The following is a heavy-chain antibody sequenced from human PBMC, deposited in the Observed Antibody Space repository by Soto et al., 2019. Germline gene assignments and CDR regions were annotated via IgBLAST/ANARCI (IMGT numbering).Heavy chain of an antibody. CDR3: ARDRKLELPGNYDYYRMDV. J-gene: IGHJ6*01. CDR2: ISSSGTG. D-gene: IGHD1-7*01. Sequence: SETLSVACRVSGGSIRDYFWTWIRQSPGGGLEWIGYISSSGTGKYNSSLKSRVTISLDRYRNQFSLKLSSVTAADPAVYFCARDRKLELPGNYDYYRMDVGGQGTTVT. CDR1: GGSIRDYF. V-gene: IGHV4-59*01.